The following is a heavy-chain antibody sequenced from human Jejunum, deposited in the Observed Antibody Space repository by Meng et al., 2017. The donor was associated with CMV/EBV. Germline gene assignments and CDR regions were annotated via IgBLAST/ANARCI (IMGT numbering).Heavy chain of an antibody. CDR1: GISVTTNY. V-gene: IGHV3-66*01. J-gene: IGHJ5*01. CDR3: ARGAMSFES. Sequence: QPVEAGGGLVQPGGSLRLSCAVSGISVTTNYMTWVRQTPGKGLEWVSVIYSGGDKTYYADSVKGRFTISRDSSRNTLYLQMTSLRAGDTALYYCARGAMSFESWGQGTLVTVSS. CDR2: IYSGGDKT.